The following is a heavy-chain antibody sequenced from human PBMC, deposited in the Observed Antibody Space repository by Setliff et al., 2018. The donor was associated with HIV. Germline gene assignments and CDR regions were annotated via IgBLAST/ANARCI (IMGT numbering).Heavy chain of an antibody. CDR1: GGSIRSSSYY. CDR3: ARQWLDRDEPDAFDI. Sequence: LSLTCTVSGGSIRSSSYYWGWIRQPPGKGLEWIGSIYYSGSTYYNPSLKSRVTISVDTSKNQFSLKLSSVTAADTAVYYCARQWLDRDEPDAFDIWGQGTMVTVSS. CDR2: IYYSGST. V-gene: IGHV4-39*01. D-gene: IGHD6-19*01. J-gene: IGHJ3*02.